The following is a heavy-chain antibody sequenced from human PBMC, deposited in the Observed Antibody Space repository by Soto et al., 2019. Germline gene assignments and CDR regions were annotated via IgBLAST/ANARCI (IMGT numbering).Heavy chain of an antibody. D-gene: IGHD3-3*01. CDR3: AKDIGILGAFDI. J-gene: IGHJ3*02. CDR2: ISWNSGSI. CDR1: GFTFDDYA. Sequence: DVQLVESGGGLVQPGRSLRLSCAASGFTFDDYAMHWVRQAPGKGLEWVSGISWNSGSIGYADSVKGRFTISRDNAKNSLYLQMNSLRAEDTALYYCAKDIGILGAFDIWGQGTMVTVSS. V-gene: IGHV3-9*01.